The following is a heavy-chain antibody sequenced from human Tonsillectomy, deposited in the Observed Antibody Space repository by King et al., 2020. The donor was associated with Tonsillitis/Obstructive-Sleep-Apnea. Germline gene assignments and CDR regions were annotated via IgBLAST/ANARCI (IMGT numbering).Heavy chain of an antibody. CDR2: IYYTGRT. J-gene: IGHJ4*02. CDR3: ARQVGSGRWTFDY. Sequence: QLQESGPGLVKPSETLSLTCTVSGGSISNSSYFWGWIRQPPGKGLGWIGTIYYTGRTYYSPSLKSRVTITVDTSKGQFSLKLSSVTAADTAVYYCARQVGSGRWTFDYWGQGTLVTVSS. D-gene: IGHD3-10*01. V-gene: IGHV4-39*01. CDR1: GGSISNSSYF.